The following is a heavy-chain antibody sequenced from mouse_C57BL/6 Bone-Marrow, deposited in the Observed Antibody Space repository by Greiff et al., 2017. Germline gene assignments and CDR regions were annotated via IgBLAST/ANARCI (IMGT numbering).Heavy chain of an antibody. Sequence: VQLQQPGAELVKPGASVKMSCTASGYTFPSYWITWVKQRPGQGLEWIGDIYPGSGSTNYNEKFKGKATWTVDTSSSTAYMQLSSLTSEDTAVYYCARCPFADWGRGTLVTVSA. CDR1: GYTFPSYW. CDR3: ARCPFAD. V-gene: IGHV1-55*01. CDR2: IYPGSGST. J-gene: IGHJ3*01.